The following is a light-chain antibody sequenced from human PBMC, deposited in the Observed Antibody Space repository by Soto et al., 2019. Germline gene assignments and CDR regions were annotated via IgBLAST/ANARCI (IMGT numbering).Light chain of an antibody. CDR2: GAS. J-gene: IGKJ4*01. Sequence: EIVLTQSPGTLSLSSGERATLSCRARQSVRSNYLAWYQQKLGQAPRLLIYGASNRATGIPDRFGGSGSGRDFTLAISRLEPEDFAVYYCQQYASSPLTFGGGTKVEIK. V-gene: IGKV3-20*01. CDR1: QSVRSNY. CDR3: QQYASSPLT.